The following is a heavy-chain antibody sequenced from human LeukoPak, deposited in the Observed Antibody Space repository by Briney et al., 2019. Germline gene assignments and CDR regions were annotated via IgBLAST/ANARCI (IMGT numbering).Heavy chain of an antibody. CDR3: AKRGHCSSTSCYTEA. CDR1: GFTVSSNY. V-gene: IGHV3-53*01. Sequence: PGGSLRLSCAASGFTVSSNYMSWVRQAPGKGLEWVSVIYSGGSTYYADSVKGRSTTSRDNSKNTLYLQMNSLRAEDTAIYYCAKRGHCSSTSCYTEAWGQGTLVTVSS. J-gene: IGHJ4*02. CDR2: IYSGGST. D-gene: IGHD2-2*02.